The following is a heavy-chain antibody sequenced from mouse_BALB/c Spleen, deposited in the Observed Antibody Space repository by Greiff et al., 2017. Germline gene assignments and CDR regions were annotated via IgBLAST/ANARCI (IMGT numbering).Heavy chain of an antibody. CDR3: AGGNSPWFAY. Sequence: VQLKESGPGLVKPSQSLSLTCTVTGYSITSDYAWNWIRQFPGNKLEWMGYISYSGSTSYNPSLKSRISITRDTSKNQFFLQLNSVTTEDTATYYCAGGNSPWFAYWGQGTLVTVSA. CDR2: ISYSGST. V-gene: IGHV3-2*02. CDR1: GYSITSDYA. D-gene: IGHD2-1*01. J-gene: IGHJ3*01.